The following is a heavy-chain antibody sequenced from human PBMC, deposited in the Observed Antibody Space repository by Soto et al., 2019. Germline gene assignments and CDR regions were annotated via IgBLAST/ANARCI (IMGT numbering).Heavy chain of an antibody. CDR2: IIPILGIA. CDR1: GGTFSSYT. J-gene: IGHJ3*02. D-gene: IGHD3-10*01. CDR3: AGEESWDTMVRGVIGAFDI. Sequence: SVKVSCKASGGTFSSYTISWVRQAPGQGLEWMGRIIPILGIANYAQKFQGRVTITADKSTSTAYMELSSLRSEDTAVYYCAGEESWDTMVRGVIGAFDIWGQGTMVTVSS. V-gene: IGHV1-69*04.